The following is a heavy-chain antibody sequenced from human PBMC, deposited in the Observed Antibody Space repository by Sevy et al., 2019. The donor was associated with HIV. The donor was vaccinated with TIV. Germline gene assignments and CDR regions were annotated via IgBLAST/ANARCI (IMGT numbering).Heavy chain of an antibody. D-gene: IGHD3-10*01. CDR3: ARLPPLLWFGELLKYSNDAFDI. Sequence: ASVKVSCKASGYTFTSYDINWVRQATGQGLEWMGWMNPNSGNTGYAQKFQGRVTMTRNTSISTAYMELSSLGSEDTAVYYCARLPPLLWFGELLKYSNDAFDIWGQGTMVTVSS. J-gene: IGHJ3*02. CDR2: MNPNSGNT. V-gene: IGHV1-8*01. CDR1: GYTFTSYD.